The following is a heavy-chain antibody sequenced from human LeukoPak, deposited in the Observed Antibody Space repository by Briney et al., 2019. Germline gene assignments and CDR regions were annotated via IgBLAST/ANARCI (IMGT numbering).Heavy chain of an antibody. CDR3: ARDIGSSGWLFDY. CDR2: INHSGST. J-gene: IGHJ4*02. CDR1: GGSFSGYY. D-gene: IGHD6-19*01. Sequence: SETLSLTCAVYGGSFSGYYWSWIRQPPGKGLEWIGEINHSGSTNYNPSLKSRVTISVDTSKNQFSLELSSVTAADTAVYYCARDIGSSGWLFDYWGQGTLVTVSS. V-gene: IGHV4-34*01.